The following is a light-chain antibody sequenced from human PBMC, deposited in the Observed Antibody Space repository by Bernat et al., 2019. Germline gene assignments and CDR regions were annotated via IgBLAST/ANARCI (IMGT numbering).Light chain of an antibody. Sequence: DIHMTQSPSTLSASVGDRVTITCRASQRISSWLAWYQQKPGKDPKLLIYKSSTLQSGVPSRFSGSGSGTDFTLPISSLQPDDFATYYCQQYNTYSLTFGGGTKVEIK. CDR1: QRISSW. V-gene: IGKV1-5*03. J-gene: IGKJ4*01. CDR3: QQYNTYSLT. CDR2: KSS.